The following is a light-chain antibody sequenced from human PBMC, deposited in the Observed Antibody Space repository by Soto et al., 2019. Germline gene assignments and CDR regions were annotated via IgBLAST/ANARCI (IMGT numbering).Light chain of an antibody. CDR1: QSVNNNY. V-gene: IGKV3-20*01. Sequence: ESVLTQSPGTLSVSPGARATLSCRASQSVNNNYLAWYQQKPGQAPRLLIYGASSRATGIPDRFRGSGSGTDFTLTISRLESEDFAVYYCQQYNNWPRTFGQGTKVDIK. CDR2: GAS. CDR3: QQYNNWPRT. J-gene: IGKJ1*01.